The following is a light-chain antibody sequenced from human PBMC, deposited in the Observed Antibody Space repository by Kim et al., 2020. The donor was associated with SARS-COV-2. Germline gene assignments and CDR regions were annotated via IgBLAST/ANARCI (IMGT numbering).Light chain of an antibody. J-gene: IGKJ4*01. V-gene: IGKV4-1*01. CDR2: WAS. CDR1: QSVLYSSNNKNY. Sequence: DIVMTQSPDSLAVSLGERATINCKSSQSVLYSSNNKNYLAWYQQKPGQPPKLLIYWASTRESGVPDRFSGSGSGTDFTLTISNLQAEDVAVYYCQQYYSTVITFGGGTKVDIK. CDR3: QQYYSTVIT.